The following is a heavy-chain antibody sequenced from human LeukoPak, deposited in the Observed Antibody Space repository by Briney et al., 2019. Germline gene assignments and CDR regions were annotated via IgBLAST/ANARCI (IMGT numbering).Heavy chain of an antibody. Sequence: PSETLSLTCTVSGGSISSSSYHWGWIRQPPGKGLEWIGNIYNGGSTYYNSSLKSRITISVDTSKTQFSLKLTSVTAADTAVYYCARRGGSGRSFDYWGQGTLVTVSS. D-gene: IGHD3-10*01. CDR1: GGSISSSSYH. CDR3: ARRGGSGRSFDY. J-gene: IGHJ4*02. V-gene: IGHV4-39*01. CDR2: IYNGGST.